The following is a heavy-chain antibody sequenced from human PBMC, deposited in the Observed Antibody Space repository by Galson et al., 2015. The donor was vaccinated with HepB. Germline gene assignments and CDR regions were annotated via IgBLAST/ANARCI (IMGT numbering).Heavy chain of an antibody. Sequence: SLRLSCAASGFTLSSYAMSWVRQAPGKGLEWVSAISGSGGSTYYADSVKGRFTISRDNSKNTLYLQMNSLRAEDTAVYYCAKVVTAMVRYYFDYWGQGTLVTVSS. D-gene: IGHD5-18*01. CDR1: GFTLSSYA. J-gene: IGHJ4*02. CDR2: ISGSGGST. CDR3: AKVVTAMVRYYFDY. V-gene: IGHV3-23*01.